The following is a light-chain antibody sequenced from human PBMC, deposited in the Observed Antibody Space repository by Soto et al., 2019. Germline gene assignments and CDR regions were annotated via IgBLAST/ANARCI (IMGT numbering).Light chain of an antibody. Sequence: QSVLTQPASVSGSPGQSITISCTGTSSDVGGYNYVSWYQQDPGTAPKLLIYEVSNRPSGVSSRFSGSKSGNTASLTISGLQAEDEADYYCSSYTSSSTPYVFGTGTKVTVL. CDR2: EVS. V-gene: IGLV2-14*01. CDR1: SSDVGGYNY. J-gene: IGLJ1*01. CDR3: SSYTSSSTPYV.